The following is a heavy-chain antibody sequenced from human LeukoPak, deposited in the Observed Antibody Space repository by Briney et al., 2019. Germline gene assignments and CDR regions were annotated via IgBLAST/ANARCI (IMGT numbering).Heavy chain of an antibody. J-gene: IGHJ4*02. CDR1: GFTISSYA. CDR2: ISGSGGST. V-gene: IGHV3-23*01. CDR3: AKDRRVGIAARQFDY. Sequence: GSLRLSCAASGFTISSYAMSWFRQAPGKGLEWVSAISGSGGSTYYADSVKGRFTISSDNSKNTLYLQMNSLRAEDAAVYYGAKDRRVGIAARQFDYWGQGTLVTVSS. D-gene: IGHD6-6*01.